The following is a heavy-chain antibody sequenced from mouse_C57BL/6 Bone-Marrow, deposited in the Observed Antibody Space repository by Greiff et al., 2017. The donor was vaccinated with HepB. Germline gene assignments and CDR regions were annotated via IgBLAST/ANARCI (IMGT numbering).Heavy chain of an antibody. Sequence: VQLQQSGSELRSPGSSVKLSCKDFDSEVFPIAYMSWVRQKPGHGFEWIGGILPSIGRTIYGEKFEDKATLDADTLSNTAYLELNSLTSEDAAIDYCARNYGSSSLYYYAMDYWGQGTSVTVSS. CDR3: ARNYGSSSLYYYAMDY. CDR2: ILPSIGRT. V-gene: IGHV15-2*01. J-gene: IGHJ4*01. CDR1: DSEVFPIAY. D-gene: IGHD1-1*01.